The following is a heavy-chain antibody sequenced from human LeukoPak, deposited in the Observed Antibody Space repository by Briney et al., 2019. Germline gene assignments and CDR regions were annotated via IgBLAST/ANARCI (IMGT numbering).Heavy chain of an antibody. Sequence: GRSLRLSCAASGFTFSTNSMNWVRQAPGKGLEWVSSIGISSSHTFYADSVKGRFTISRDNAENSVYLQMNSLRAEDTAVYYCAKDLTTVATPYYYYYMDVWGKGTTVTVSS. J-gene: IGHJ6*03. CDR2: IGISSSHT. V-gene: IGHV3-21*01. CDR1: GFTFSTNS. D-gene: IGHD4-23*01. CDR3: AKDLTTVATPYYYYYMDV.